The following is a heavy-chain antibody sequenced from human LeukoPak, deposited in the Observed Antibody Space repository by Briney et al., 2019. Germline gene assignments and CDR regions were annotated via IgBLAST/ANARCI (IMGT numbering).Heavy chain of an antibody. J-gene: IGHJ4*02. D-gene: IGHD2-15*01. Sequence: SGGSLRLSCAASGLTFRTFWMTWVRQAPGKGLEWVANINQDGSETYYVDSVMGRFTISRDNAKNSLYLQMNSLRAEDTAVYYCARRDCNGGGCYADCWGQGTLVTVSS. V-gene: IGHV3-7*01. CDR2: INQDGSET. CDR1: GLTFRTFW. CDR3: ARRDCNGGGCYADC.